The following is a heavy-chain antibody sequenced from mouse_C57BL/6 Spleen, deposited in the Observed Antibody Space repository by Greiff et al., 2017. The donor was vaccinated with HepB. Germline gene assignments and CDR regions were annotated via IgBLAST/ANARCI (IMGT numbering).Heavy chain of an antibody. CDR1: GFTFSSYG. CDR3: ARHLLLLSSWFAY. Sequence: EVQLVESGGDLVKPGGSLKLSCAASGFTFSSYGMSWVRQTPDKRLEWVATISSGGSYTYYPESVKGRFTISRDNAKNTLYLQMSSLKSEDTAMYYCARHLLLLSSWFAYWGQGTLVTVSA. V-gene: IGHV5-6*01. J-gene: IGHJ3*01. D-gene: IGHD1-1*01. CDR2: ISSGGSYT.